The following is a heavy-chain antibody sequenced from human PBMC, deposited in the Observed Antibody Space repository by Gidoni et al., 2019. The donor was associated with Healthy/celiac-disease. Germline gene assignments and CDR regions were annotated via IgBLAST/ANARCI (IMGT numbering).Heavy chain of an antibody. J-gene: IGHJ4*02. V-gene: IGHV2-5*02. CDR1: GFSHSTTGLG. Sequence: QITLLDSGPTLANPTQTLTLTCPFSGFSHSTTGLGVGWIRQPPGKALEWLALIYWDDDKRYSPSLKSRLTITKDTSKNKVVLTMTNMDPVDTATYYCANRMEYSSSSDPIAFDYWGQGTLVTVSS. D-gene: IGHD6-6*01. CDR2: IYWDDDK. CDR3: ANRMEYSSSSDPIAFDY.